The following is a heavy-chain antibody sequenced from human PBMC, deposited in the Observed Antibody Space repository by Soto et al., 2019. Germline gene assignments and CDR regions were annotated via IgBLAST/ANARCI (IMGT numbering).Heavy chain of an antibody. J-gene: IGHJ6*02. Sequence: GGSLRLSCAASGFTFSSYWMHWVRQAPGKGLVWVSRINSDGSSTSYADSVKGRFTISRDNAKNTLYLQMNSLRAEDTAVYYCARDPADPYYYYGMDVWGQGTTVTVSS. V-gene: IGHV3-74*01. CDR3: ARDPADPYYYYGMDV. CDR1: GFTFSSYW. CDR2: INSDGSST.